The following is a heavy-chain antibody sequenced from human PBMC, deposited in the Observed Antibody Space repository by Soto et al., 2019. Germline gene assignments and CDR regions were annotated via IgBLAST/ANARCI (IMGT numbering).Heavy chain of an antibody. Sequence: WTLLLSCAASGFTFSSYAMSWVRQAPGKGLEWVSAISGSGGSTYYADSVKGRFTISRDNSKNTLYLQMNSLRAEDTAVYYCAKDGKEGSGYYYPFDPWGQGTLVTVSS. CDR3: AKDGKEGSGYYYPFDP. D-gene: IGHD3-22*01. V-gene: IGHV3-23*01. CDR1: GFTFSSYA. J-gene: IGHJ5*02. CDR2: ISGSGGST.